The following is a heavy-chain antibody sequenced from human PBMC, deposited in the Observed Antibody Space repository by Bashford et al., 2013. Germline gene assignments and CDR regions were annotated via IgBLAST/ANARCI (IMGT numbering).Heavy chain of an antibody. V-gene: IGHV3-11*03. CDR3: ARGGSGTSYFWVY. Sequence: RQAPGKGPEWISHISGSTTNTIYADSVRGRFTISRDNAKNSLYLQINTLRADDTAVYYCARGGSGTSYFWVYWGQGTLVTVSS. D-gene: IGHD2-2*01. J-gene: IGHJ4*02. CDR2: ISGSTTNT.